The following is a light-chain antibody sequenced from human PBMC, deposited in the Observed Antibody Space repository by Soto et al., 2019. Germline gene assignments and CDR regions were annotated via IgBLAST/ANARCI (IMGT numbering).Light chain of an antibody. CDR1: QSVSSN. CDR3: QQYDNWPPWT. Sequence: EIVMTQSPDTLSVSPGERATLSCRASQSVSSNLAWYQQKPGQAPRLLIYGASTRATGIPARFSGSGSGTEFTLTISSLQSEDFAVYYCQQYDNWPPWTFGPGTKVDIK. J-gene: IGKJ1*01. V-gene: IGKV3-15*01. CDR2: GAS.